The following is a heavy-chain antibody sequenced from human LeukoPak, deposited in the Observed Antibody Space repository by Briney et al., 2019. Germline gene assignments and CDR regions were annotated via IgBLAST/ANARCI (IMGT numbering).Heavy chain of an antibody. V-gene: IGHV3-21*01. Sequence: GGSLRLSCAASGFTFSSYSMNWVRQAPGKGLEWVSSISSSSSYIYYADSVKGRFTISRDNAKNSLYLQMNSLRAEDTAVYYCARARAAGIVGATTVYFDYWGQGTLVTVSS. D-gene: IGHD1-26*01. CDR3: ARARAAGIVGATTVYFDY. CDR2: ISSSSSYI. CDR1: GFTFSSYS. J-gene: IGHJ4*02.